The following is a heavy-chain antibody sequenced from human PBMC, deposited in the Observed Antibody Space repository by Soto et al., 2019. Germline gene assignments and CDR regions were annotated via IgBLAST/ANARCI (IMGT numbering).Heavy chain of an antibody. D-gene: IGHD3-3*01. J-gene: IGHJ6*02. CDR2: MNPNSGNT. CDR3: AREKVFWSGYSHYYYGMDV. V-gene: IGHV1-8*01. CDR1: GYTFTSYD. Sequence: QVQLVQSGAEVKKPGASVKVSCKASGYTFTSYDINWVRQATGQGLEWMGWMNPNSGNTGYAQKFQGRVTMTRNTSLSTAYMELSRLRTEDTAVYYCAREKVFWSGYSHYYYGMDVWGQGTTVTVSS.